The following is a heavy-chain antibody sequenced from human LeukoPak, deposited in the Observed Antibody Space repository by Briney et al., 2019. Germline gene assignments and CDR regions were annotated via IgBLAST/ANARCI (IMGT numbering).Heavy chain of an antibody. CDR2: ISYDGSNK. CDR1: GFTFSSYG. Sequence: PGRSLRLSCAASGFTFSSYGMHWVRQAPGKGLEWVAVISYDGSNKYYADSVKGRFTISRDNSKNTLYLQMNSLRAEDTAVYYCAKGPYVGYRSSISCRFDYWGQGTLVTVSS. J-gene: IGHJ4*02. D-gene: IGHD2-2*01. V-gene: IGHV3-30*18. CDR3: AKGPYVGYRSSISCRFDY.